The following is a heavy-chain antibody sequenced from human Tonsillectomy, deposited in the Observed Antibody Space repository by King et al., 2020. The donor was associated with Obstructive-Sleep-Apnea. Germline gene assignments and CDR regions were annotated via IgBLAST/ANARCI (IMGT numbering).Heavy chain of an antibody. J-gene: IGHJ6*02. CDR1: GYTFSSYG. Sequence: VQLVESGGGVVQPGMSLKLSCTASGYTFSSYGMHWVRQAPGQGLEWVGVIWYDGSKKYYADPVKGRFTISRDNSKNTLYLQMNSLRAEDTAVYYCAKDIADFYGMDVWGQGTTVTVTS. CDR3: AKDIADFYGMDV. D-gene: IGHD3-3*01. CDR2: IWYDGSKK. V-gene: IGHV3-33*06.